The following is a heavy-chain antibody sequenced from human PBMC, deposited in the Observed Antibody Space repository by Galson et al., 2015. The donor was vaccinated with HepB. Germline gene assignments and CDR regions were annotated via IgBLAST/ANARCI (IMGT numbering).Heavy chain of an antibody. CDR2: ISAYNGNT. D-gene: IGHD6-19*01. V-gene: IGHV1-18*01. J-gene: IGHJ5*02. CDR3: AREEVAGTGWFDP. Sequence: SVKVSCKASGYTFTSYGISWVRQAPGQGLEWMGWISAYNGNTNYAQKLQGRVTMTTDTSTSTAYMELRSLRPDDTAAYYCAREEVAGTGWFDPWGQGTLVTVSS. CDR1: GYTFTSYG.